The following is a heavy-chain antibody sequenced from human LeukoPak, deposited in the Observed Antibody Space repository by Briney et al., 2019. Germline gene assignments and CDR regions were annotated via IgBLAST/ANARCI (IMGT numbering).Heavy chain of an antibody. Sequence: PGGSLRLSCAASRFSFSLYNMNWVRQAPGKGLEWVSYISSTGSRIYYADSVKGRFTISRDNAKNLLYLQMNSLRAEDTAVYYCARDNVGATSHFDYWGQGTLVTVSS. D-gene: IGHD1-26*01. J-gene: IGHJ4*02. V-gene: IGHV3-48*01. CDR2: ISSTGSRI. CDR1: RFSFSLYN. CDR3: ARDNVGATSHFDY.